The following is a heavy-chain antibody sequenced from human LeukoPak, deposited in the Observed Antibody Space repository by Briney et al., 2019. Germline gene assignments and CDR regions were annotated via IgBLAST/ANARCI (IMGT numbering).Heavy chain of an antibody. CDR2: ISSSSSYI. Sequence: GGSLRLSCAASGFTFSSYSMNWVRQAPGKGLEWVSSISSSSSYIYYADSVKGRFTISRDNAKNSLYLQMNSLRAEDTAVYYCARILYSSSGAFDIWGQGTMVTVSS. V-gene: IGHV3-21*01. CDR1: GFTFSSYS. D-gene: IGHD6-6*01. CDR3: ARILYSSSGAFDI. J-gene: IGHJ3*02.